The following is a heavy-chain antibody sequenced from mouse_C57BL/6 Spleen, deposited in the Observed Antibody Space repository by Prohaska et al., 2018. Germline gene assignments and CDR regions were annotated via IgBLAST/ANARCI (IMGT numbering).Heavy chain of an antibody. D-gene: IGHD1-1*01. J-gene: IGHJ3*01. CDR3: ARGRGYGSPFAY. CDR2: IYPGDGDT. V-gene: IGHV1-82*01. Sequence: ISCKASGYAFSSSWLNWVKQRPGKGLEWIGRIYPGDGDTNYNGKFKGKATLTADKYSSTAYMQLSSLTCEGSAVYFCARGRGYGSPFAYWGQGTLVTVSA. CDR1: GYAFSSSW.